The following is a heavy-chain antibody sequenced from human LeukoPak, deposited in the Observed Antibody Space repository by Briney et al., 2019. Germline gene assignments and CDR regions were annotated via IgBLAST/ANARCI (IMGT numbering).Heavy chain of an antibody. CDR2: INPSDGT. CDR1: GYTFTTYS. J-gene: IGHJ5*02. V-gene: IGHV1-46*01. CDR3: ASSVSGSSSDWFDP. Sequence: ASVKVSCKASGYTFTTYSMHWVRQAPGQGLEWMGIINPSDGTAYAQKFQGRVTMTRDTSTSTVYMKLSSLKSEDTAVYYCASSVSGSSSDWFDPWGQGTLVTVSS. D-gene: IGHD6-6*01.